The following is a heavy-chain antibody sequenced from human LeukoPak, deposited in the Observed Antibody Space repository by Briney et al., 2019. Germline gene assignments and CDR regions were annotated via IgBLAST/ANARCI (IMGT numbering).Heavy chain of an antibody. CDR1: GGSISSSSYY. D-gene: IGHD3-3*01. CDR3: ARFPYYDFWSGPRGAFDI. CDR2: IYYSGST. V-gene: IGHV4-39*01. Sequence: PSETLSLTCTVSGGSISSSSYYWGWIRQPPGKGLEWIGSIYYSGSTYYNPSLKSRVTISVDTSKNQFSLKLSSVTAADTAVYYCARFPYYDFWSGPRGAFDIWGQGTMVTVSS. J-gene: IGHJ3*02.